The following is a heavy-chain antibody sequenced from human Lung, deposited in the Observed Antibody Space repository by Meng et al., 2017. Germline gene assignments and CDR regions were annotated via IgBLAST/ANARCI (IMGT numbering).Heavy chain of an antibody. CDR2: INRDGTKP. V-gene: IGHV3-74*01. Sequence: EVQLVESGGGLVPPGGSLRLSCAASGFTFTDHWMHWVRQGPGKGLVWVSRINRDGTKPTYADSVKGRFTISRDNAKNTLYLQMNNLRAEDTACYYCTNDRLNHWGQGALVTVSS. D-gene: IGHD1-1*01. J-gene: IGHJ1*01. CDR1: GFTFTDHW. CDR3: TNDRLNH.